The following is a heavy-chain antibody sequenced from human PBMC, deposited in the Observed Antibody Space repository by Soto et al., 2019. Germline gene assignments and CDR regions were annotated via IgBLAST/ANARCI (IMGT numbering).Heavy chain of an antibody. Sequence: QVQLVESGGGVVQPGRSLRLSCAASGFTFSSYGMHWVRQAPGKGLEWVAVISYDGSNKYYADSVKGRFTISRDNSKNTLYLQMNSLRAEDTAVYYCAKDESSSSSGIFDYWGQGTLVTVSS. CDR3: AKDESSSSSGIFDY. J-gene: IGHJ4*02. CDR1: GFTFSSYG. V-gene: IGHV3-30*18. D-gene: IGHD6-6*01. CDR2: ISYDGSNK.